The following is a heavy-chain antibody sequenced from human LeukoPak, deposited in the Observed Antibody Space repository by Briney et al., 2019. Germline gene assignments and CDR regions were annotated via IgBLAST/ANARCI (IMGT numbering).Heavy chain of an antibody. V-gene: IGHV4-61*02. CDR1: GGSISSGSCY. CDR3: AREQRITMIVVVID. CDR2: IYTSGST. D-gene: IGHD3-22*01. J-gene: IGHJ3*01. Sequence: SETLSLTCTVSGGSISSGSCYWSWIRQPAGKGLEWIGRIYTSGSTNYNPSLKSRVTISVDTSKNQFSLKLSSVTAADTAVYYCAREQRITMIVVVIDWGQGTMVTVSS.